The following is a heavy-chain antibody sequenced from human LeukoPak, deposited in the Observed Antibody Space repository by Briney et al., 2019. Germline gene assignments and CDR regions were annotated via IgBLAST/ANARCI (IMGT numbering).Heavy chain of an antibody. V-gene: IGHV3-21*01. CDR3: ARDQAIDIRAYDI. CDR2: IDAGGSYI. CDR1: GFAFSGDN. J-gene: IGHJ3*02. Sequence: GGSLRLSCAASGFAFSGDNMNWVRQAAGKGLEWVSFIDAGGSYIRYADSVKGRFTISRDNAKNSLFLQMNSLRAEDTAMYFCARDQAIDIRAYDIWGQGTMVTVSS. D-gene: IGHD5-12*01.